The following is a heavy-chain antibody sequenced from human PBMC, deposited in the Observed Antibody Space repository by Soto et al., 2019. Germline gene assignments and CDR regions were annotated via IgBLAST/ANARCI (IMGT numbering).Heavy chain of an antibody. Sequence: SETLSLTCTVSGGSISSGGYYWSWIRQHPGKGLEWIGYIYYSGSTYYNPSLKSRVTISVDTSKNQFSLKLSSVTAADTAVYYCARRYSSSLDFWGQGTLVTVSS. CDR3: ARRYSSSLDF. J-gene: IGHJ4*02. V-gene: IGHV4-31*03. CDR2: IYYSGST. CDR1: GGSISSGGYY. D-gene: IGHD6-13*01.